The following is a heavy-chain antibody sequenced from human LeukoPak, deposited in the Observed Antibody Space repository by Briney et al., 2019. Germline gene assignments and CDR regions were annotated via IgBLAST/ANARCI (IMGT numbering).Heavy chain of an antibody. CDR3: ARDATMVRGVIKGTTSLFGY. V-gene: IGHV1-18*01. Sequence: GASVKVSCKASGYTFTSYGISWVRQAPGQGLEWMGWISAYNGNTNYAQKLQGRVTMTTDTSTSTAYMELRSLRSDDTAVYYCARDATMVRGVIKGTTSLFGYWGQGTLVTVSS. D-gene: IGHD3-10*01. CDR1: GYTFTSYG. J-gene: IGHJ4*02. CDR2: ISAYNGNT.